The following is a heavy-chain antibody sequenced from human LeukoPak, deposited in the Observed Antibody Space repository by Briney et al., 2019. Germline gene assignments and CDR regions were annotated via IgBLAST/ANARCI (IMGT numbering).Heavy chain of an antibody. J-gene: IGHJ4*02. V-gene: IGHV3-11*04. Sequence: PGGSLRLSCAASGFTFSDYYMSWIRQAPGKGLEWVSYISSSGSTIYYADSVKGRFTISRDNAKNSLYLQMNSLRAEDTAVYYCASDYCSGGSCYYPIDYWGQGTLVTVSS. CDR2: ISSSGSTI. D-gene: IGHD2-15*01. CDR3: ASDYCSGGSCYYPIDY. CDR1: GFTFSDYY.